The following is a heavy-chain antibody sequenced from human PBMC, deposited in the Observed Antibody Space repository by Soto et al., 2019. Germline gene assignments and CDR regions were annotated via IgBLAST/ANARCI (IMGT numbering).Heavy chain of an antibody. CDR3: AISIAAAGWFDP. V-gene: IGHV1-46*03. CDR1: GYTFTSYY. D-gene: IGHD6-13*01. Sequence: ASVKVSCKASGYTFTSYYMHWVRQAPGQGLEWMGIINPSGGSTSYAQKFQGRVTMTRDTSTSTVYMELSSLRSEDTAVYYCAISIAAAGWFDPWGQGTLVTVSS. J-gene: IGHJ5*02. CDR2: INPSGGST.